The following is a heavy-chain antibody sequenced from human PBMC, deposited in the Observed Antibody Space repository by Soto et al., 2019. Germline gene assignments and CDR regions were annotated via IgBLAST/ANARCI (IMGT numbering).Heavy chain of an antibody. CDR2: IFYSGST. Sequence: PSETLSLTCTVSGGSISYYYWNWIRQSPGKGLEWIGYIFYSGSTHYNPSLKSRVTISIDTSKNQFSLRLTSVTAADTAVYFCARGSPPSKYGLDVWGPGTRVTVSS. J-gene: IGHJ6*02. CDR3: ARGSPPSKYGLDV. D-gene: IGHD6-13*01. CDR1: GGSISYYY. V-gene: IGHV4-59*01.